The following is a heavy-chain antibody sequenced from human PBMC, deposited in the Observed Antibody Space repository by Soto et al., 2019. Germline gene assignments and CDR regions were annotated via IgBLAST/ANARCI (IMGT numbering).Heavy chain of an antibody. J-gene: IGHJ2*01. D-gene: IGHD3-10*01. CDR1: GGAFSSYA. Sequence: QVQLVQSGAEVKKPGSSVKVSCKASGGAFSSYAISWVRQAPGQGLEWMGGNLPLFNISNYAQKFQGRVTITADEPTSTAYVDLSNLTSEDTAVYYCARRRIGYGSWYFDLWGRGTLITVAS. V-gene: IGHV1-69*01. CDR3: ARRRIGYGSWYFDL. CDR2: NLPLFNIS.